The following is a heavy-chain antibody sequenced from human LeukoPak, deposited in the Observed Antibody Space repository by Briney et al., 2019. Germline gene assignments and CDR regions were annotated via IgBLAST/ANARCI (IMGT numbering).Heavy chain of an antibody. Sequence: GGSLRLSCAASGFTFSSYAMSWVRQAPGKGLGWVSAISGSGGSTYYADSVKGRFTISRDNSKNTLYLQMNSLRAEDTAVYYCAKDEGDTDGYSYGYFDYWGQGTLVTVSS. J-gene: IGHJ4*02. V-gene: IGHV3-23*01. CDR3: AKDEGDTDGYSYGYFDY. CDR2: ISGSGGST. D-gene: IGHD5-18*01. CDR1: GFTFSSYA.